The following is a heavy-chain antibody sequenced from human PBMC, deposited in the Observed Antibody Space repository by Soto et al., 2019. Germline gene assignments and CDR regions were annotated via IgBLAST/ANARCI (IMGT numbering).Heavy chain of an antibody. J-gene: IGHJ4*02. CDR3: ARLSLDSSGYYYS. CDR1: GGTFSSYT. D-gene: IGHD3-22*01. V-gene: IGHV1-69*02. Sequence: QVQLVQSGAEVKKPGSSVKFSCKASGGTFSSYTISWVRQAPGQGLEWMGRIIPILGIANYAQKFQGRVTITADKSTSTAYMELSSLRSEDTAVYYCARLSLDSSGYYYSWGQGTLVTVSS. CDR2: IIPILGIA.